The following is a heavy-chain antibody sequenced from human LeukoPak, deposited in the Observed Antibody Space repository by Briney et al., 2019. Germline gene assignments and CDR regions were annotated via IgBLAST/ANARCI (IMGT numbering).Heavy chain of an antibody. J-gene: IGHJ6*03. Sequence: PLGTLSLTCAVSGGSISSSNWWSWVRQAPGKGLEWIGEIYHSGSTNYNPSLKSRVTISVDKSKNQFPLKLSSVTAADTAVYYCARTIGYCSGTSCYTGGPYSMDVRGQGTTVTVSS. CDR1: GGSISSSNW. CDR2: IYHSGST. D-gene: IGHD2-2*02. CDR3: ARTIGYCSGTSCYTGGPYSMDV. V-gene: IGHV4-4*02.